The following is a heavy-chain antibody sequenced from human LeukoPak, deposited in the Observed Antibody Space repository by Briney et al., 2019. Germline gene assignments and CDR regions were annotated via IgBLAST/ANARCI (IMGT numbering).Heavy chain of an antibody. J-gene: IGHJ4*02. CDR3: ARGGGQVPFDY. CDR2: ILYAGSNK. V-gene: IGHV3-30*04. D-gene: IGHD2-15*01. CDR1: GFIFSSYA. Sequence: GGSLRLSCAASGFIFSSYAMHWVRQAPGKGLEWVAVILYAGSNKYYADSVKGRFTISRDNSKNTLYLQTNSLRAEDTAVYYCARGGGQVPFDYWGQGTLVTVSS.